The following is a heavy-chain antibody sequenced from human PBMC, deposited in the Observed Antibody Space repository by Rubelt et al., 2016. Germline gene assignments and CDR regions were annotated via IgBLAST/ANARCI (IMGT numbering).Heavy chain of an antibody. Sequence: GGSLRLSCAASGFPFSSYAMTWVRQAPGKGLEWVSSLSKSGYFTYSAPSVGGRFTVSRDNSNNMLYLHMNTLRAEDTAIYYCAKVQGDHGYEPFDFWGQGTLVTVSS. CDR3: AKVQGDHGYEPFDF. CDR1: GFPFSSYA. J-gene: IGHJ4*02. D-gene: IGHD5-12*01. V-gene: IGHV3-23*01. CDR2: LSKSGYFT.